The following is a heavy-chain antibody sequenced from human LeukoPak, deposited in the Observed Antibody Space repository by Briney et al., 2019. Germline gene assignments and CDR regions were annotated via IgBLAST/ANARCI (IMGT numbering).Heavy chain of an antibody. J-gene: IGHJ6*02. CDR2: INPNSGDT. Sequence: GASVKVSCKASGYTFTYYYFHWVRQAPGQGLEWMGWINPNSGDTNYARKFQGWVTMTRDTSINTAYMELSTLRSDDTAVYFCARSSTNWYLYYYYALDAWGQGTTVTVSS. D-gene: IGHD6-13*01. CDR3: ARSSTNWYLYYYYALDA. CDR1: GYTFTYYY. V-gene: IGHV1-2*04.